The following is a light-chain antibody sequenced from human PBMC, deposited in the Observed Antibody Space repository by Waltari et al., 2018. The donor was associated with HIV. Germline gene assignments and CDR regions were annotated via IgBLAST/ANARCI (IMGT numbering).Light chain of an antibody. CDR1: QSISTY. CDR2: GAF. CDR3: QQTFRIPLT. Sequence: DIQMTQSPSSLSASVGDRVNITCRASQSISTYLNWYQQRPGKAPKPLIYGAFALQSGVPSGFSGSGSGTDFTLTITSLQPEDFATYYGQQTFRIPLTFGGGTKV. J-gene: IGKJ4*01. V-gene: IGKV1-39*01.